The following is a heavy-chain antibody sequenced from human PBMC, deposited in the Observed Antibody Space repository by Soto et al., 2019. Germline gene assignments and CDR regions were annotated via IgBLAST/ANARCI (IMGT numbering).Heavy chain of an antibody. CDR1: GYSIGNTYY. V-gene: IGHV4-38-2*01. CDR2: IYHSGTT. J-gene: IGHJ6*02. Sequence: PSETLSLTCAVSGYSIGNTYYWGWIRQPPGKGLEWIGNIYHSGTTYYNPSLESRVTISVDTSNNQFSLKLSSVTAADTAVYYCARAFYGDYAAHYYGMDVWGQGTTVTFSS. D-gene: IGHD4-17*01. CDR3: ARAFYGDYAAHYYGMDV.